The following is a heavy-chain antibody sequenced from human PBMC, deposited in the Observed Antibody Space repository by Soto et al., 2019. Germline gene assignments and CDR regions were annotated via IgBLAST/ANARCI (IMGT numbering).Heavy chain of an antibody. V-gene: IGHV7-4-1*01. CDR3: ARAPKPRYSNYYYYMDV. D-gene: IGHD4-4*01. Sequence: ASVKVSCKASGYTFTSCAMNWVRQAPGQGLEWMGGINTNTGNPTYAQGFTGRFVFSLDTSVSTAYLQICSLKAEDTAVYYCARAPKPRYSNYYYYMDVWGKGTTVTV. J-gene: IGHJ6*03. CDR2: INTNTGNP. CDR1: GYTFTSCA.